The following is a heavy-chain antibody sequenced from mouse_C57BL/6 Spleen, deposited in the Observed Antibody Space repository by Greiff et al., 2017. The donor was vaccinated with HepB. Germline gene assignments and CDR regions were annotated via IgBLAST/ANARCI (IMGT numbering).Heavy chain of an antibody. J-gene: IGHJ2*01. CDR1: GFTFSNYW. CDR3: TGAGYDEGEGY. Sequence: EVKVEESGGGLVQPGGSMKLSCVASGFTFSNYWMNWVRQSPEKGLEWVAQIRLKSDNYATHYAESVKGRFTISRDDSKSSVYLQMNNLRAEDTGIYYCTGAGYDEGEGYWGQGTTLTVSS. CDR2: IRLKSDNYAT. V-gene: IGHV6-3*01. D-gene: IGHD2-2*01.